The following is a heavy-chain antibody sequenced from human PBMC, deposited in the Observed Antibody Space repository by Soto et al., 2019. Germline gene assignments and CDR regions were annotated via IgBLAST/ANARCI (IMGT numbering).Heavy chain of an antibody. CDR3: TRSTWICYSYYFDY. J-gene: IGHJ4*02. CDR1: GFTFGDYA. V-gene: IGHV3-49*04. CDR2: IRSKAYGGTT. Sequence: GESLKISCTASGFTFGDYAMSWVRQAPGKGLEWVGFIRSKAYGGTTEYAASVKGRFTISRDDSKSIAYLQMNSLKTEDTAVYYCTRSTWICYSYYFDYWGQGTLVTVSS. D-gene: IGHD3-3*01.